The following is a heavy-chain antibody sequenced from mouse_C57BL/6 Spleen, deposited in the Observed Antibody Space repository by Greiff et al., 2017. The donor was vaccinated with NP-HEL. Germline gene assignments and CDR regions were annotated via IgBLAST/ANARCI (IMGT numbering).Heavy chain of an antibody. V-gene: IGHV1-64*01. D-gene: IGHD1-1*01. Sequence: QVQLQQPGAELVKPGASVKLSCKASGYTFTSYWMHWVKQRPGQGLEWIGMIHPNSGSTNYNEKFKSKATLTVDKSSSTAYMQLSSLTSEDSAVYYCARMGMYYYGSSYGGNYFDDWGQGTTLTVSS. CDR3: ARMGMYYYGSSYGGNYFDD. CDR2: IHPNSGST. CDR1: GYTFTSYW. J-gene: IGHJ2*01.